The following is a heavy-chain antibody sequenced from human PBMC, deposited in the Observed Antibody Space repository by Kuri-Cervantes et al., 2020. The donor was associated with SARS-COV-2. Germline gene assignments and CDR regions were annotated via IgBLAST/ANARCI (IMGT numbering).Heavy chain of an antibody. CDR3: AGKRNNYDFWSGPIYYFDY. V-gene: IGHV3-7*01. J-gene: IGHJ4*02. CDR1: GFTFSSYW. D-gene: IGHD3-3*01. Sequence: GGSLRLSCAASGFTFSSYWMSWVRQAPGKGLEWVANIKQDGSEKYYVDSVKGRFTISRDNAENSLYLQMNSLRAEDTAVYYCAGKRNNYDFWSGPIYYFDYWGQGTLVTVSS. CDR2: IKQDGSEK.